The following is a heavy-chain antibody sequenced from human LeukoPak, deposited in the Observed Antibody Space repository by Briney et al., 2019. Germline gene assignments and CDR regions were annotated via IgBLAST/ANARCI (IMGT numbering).Heavy chain of an antibody. CDR1: GFTFSSYE. CDR2: ISSSGSTI. V-gene: IGHV3-48*03. D-gene: IGHD3-10*01. J-gene: IGHJ4*02. Sequence: GRSLRLSCAASGFTFSSYEMNWVRQAPGKGLEWVSYISSSGSTIYYADSVKGRFTISRDNAKNSLYLQMNSLRAEDTAVYYCARDQSSIRGVMFDYWGQGTLVTVSS. CDR3: ARDQSSIRGVMFDY.